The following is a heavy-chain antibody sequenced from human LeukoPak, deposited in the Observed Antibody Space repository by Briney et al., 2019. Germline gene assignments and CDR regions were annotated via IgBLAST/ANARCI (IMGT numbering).Heavy chain of an antibody. CDR2: IWYDGSSK. J-gene: IGHJ4*02. D-gene: IGHD3-10*02. CDR1: GFTFSSYG. Sequence: GGSLRLSCAASGFTFSSYGMHWVRQAPGKGLEWVAFIWYDGSSKYYADSVKGRFTVSRDNSKKMLSLQMNSLRPEDTAVYYCARDIFGESYDYWGQGTLVTVSS. V-gene: IGHV3-30*02. CDR3: ARDIFGESYDY.